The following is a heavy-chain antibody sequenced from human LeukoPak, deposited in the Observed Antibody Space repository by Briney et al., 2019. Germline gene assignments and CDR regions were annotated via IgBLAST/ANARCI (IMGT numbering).Heavy chain of an antibody. D-gene: IGHD6-19*01. CDR3: ARGGWSQDY. CDR2: IYYNGNT. CDR1: GGPINNNY. Sequence: SETLSLTCTVSGGPINNNYWSWFRQSPGKGLEWIGYIYYNGNTNYNTSLESRVTISVDTSKNQIHLRLSSVTAADTAVYYCARGGWSQDYWGQGTLVTVSS. J-gene: IGHJ4*02. V-gene: IGHV4-59*01.